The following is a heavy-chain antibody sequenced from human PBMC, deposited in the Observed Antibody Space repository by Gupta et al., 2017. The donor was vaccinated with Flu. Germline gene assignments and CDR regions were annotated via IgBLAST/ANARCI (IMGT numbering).Heavy chain of an antibody. Sequence: EVQLLESGGGLVQPGGSLRLSCAASGFTFSSYAMRWVRQAPGKGLEWVSAISGSGGSTYYADSVKGRLTISRDNSKNTLYLQMNSLRAEDTAVYYCAKGIYGSGSSYGMDVWGQGTTVTVSS. CDR1: GFTFSSYA. V-gene: IGHV3-23*01. J-gene: IGHJ6*02. CDR2: ISGSGGST. CDR3: AKGIYGSGSSYGMDV. D-gene: IGHD3-10*01.